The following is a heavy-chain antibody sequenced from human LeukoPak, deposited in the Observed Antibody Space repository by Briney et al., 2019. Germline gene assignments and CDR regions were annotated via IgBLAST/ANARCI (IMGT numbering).Heavy chain of an antibody. CDR1: GYTFTGYY. V-gene: IGHV1-2*02. D-gene: IGHD2-15*01. CDR2: INLNSGGT. CDR3: ARDLISMGGLSFDY. J-gene: IGHJ4*02. Sequence: ASVKVSCKASGYTFTGYYMHWVRQAPGQGLEWMGWINLNSGGTNYAQKFQGRVTVTRDTSISTAYMELSSRRSDDTAVYYCARDLISMGGLSFDYWGQGTLVTVSS.